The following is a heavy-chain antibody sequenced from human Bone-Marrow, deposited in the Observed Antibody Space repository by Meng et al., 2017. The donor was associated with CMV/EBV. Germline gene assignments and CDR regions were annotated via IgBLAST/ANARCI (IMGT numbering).Heavy chain of an antibody. Sequence: ASVKVSCKASGYTFTGYYMYWVRQAPGQGLEWMGWINPNSGGTNYAQKFQGRVTMTRDTSISTAYMELSRMRSDDTAVYYCARGATVGAGMGAFDFWGQGKMV. J-gene: IGHJ3*01. V-gene: IGHV1-2*02. CDR2: INPNSGGT. CDR3: ARGATVGAGMGAFDF. CDR1: GYTFTGYY. D-gene: IGHD3-10*01.